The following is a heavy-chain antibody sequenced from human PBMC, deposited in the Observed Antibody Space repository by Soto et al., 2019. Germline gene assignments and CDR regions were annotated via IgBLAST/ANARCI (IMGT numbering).Heavy chain of an antibody. V-gene: IGHV4-30-2*01. J-gene: IGHJ4*02. Sequence: QLQLQESGSGLVKPSQTLSLTCAVSGGSISSGGYSWSWIRQPPGKGLEWIGYIYHSGSTYFNPSLKSRATIAVARAKNHFSLKLSSVTAAVTAVYYCARGVPVRFDYWGQGTLVTVSS. CDR3: ARGVPVRFDY. CDR1: GGSISSGGYS. D-gene: IGHD2-8*02. CDR2: IYHSGST.